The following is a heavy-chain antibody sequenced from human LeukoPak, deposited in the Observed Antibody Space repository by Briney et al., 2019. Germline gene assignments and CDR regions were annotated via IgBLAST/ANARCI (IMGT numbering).Heavy chain of an antibody. V-gene: IGHV3-30*18. Sequence: GGPLRLSCAASGFTFSSYGMHWVRQAPGKGLEWVAVISYDGSNKYYADSVKGRFTISRDNSKNTLYLQMNSLRAEDTAVYYCAKGGSSWIFDYWGQGTLVTVSS. CDR1: GFTFSSYG. CDR2: ISYDGSNK. J-gene: IGHJ4*02. CDR3: AKGGSSWIFDY. D-gene: IGHD6-13*01.